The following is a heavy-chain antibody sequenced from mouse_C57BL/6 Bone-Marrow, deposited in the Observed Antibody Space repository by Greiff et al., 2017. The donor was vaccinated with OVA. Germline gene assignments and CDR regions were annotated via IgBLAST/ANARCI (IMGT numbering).Heavy chain of an antibody. Sequence: EVKVVESGGGLVQPKGSLKLSCAASGFSFNTYAMNWVRQAPGKGLEWVARIRSKSNNYATYYADSVKDRFTISRDDSESMLYLQMNNLKTEDTAMYYCVRSSSYGAWFAYWGQGTLVTVSA. CDR1: GFSFNTYA. D-gene: IGHD1-1*01. CDR3: VRSSSYGAWFAY. J-gene: IGHJ3*01. CDR2: IRSKSNNYAT. V-gene: IGHV10-1*01.